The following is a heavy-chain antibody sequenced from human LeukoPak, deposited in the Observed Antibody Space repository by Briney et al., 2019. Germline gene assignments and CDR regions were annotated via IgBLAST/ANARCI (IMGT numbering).Heavy chain of an antibody. D-gene: IGHD3-10*02. CDR3: ARHVRNTAYATQFTYFHY. CDR2: IYYSGST. J-gene: IGHJ4*02. V-gene: IGHV4-39*01. Sequence: SETLSLTCTVSGGSITSTNYYWGWIRQPPGKGLEWIGTIYYSGSTYYNPSLKSRVIVSVDTSKNQFSLKLSSVTAADTAVYYCARHVRNTAYATQFTYFHYWAQRVLVTVSS. CDR1: GGSITSTNYY.